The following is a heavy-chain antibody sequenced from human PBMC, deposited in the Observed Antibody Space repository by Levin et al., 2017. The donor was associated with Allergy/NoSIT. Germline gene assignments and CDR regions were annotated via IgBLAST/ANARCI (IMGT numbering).Heavy chain of an antibody. CDR2: ITHSGST. V-gene: IGHV4-34*01. D-gene: IGHD3-9*01. CDR3: ARVRVILTGYYRGSQASYYYRMDV. Sequence: SETLSLTCAVYGGSFSDYNWSWIRQPPGKGLQWIGEITHSGSTTYTPSLKSRVTILVDTSKNEISLRLSSATAADTAVYYCARVRVILTGYYRGSQASYYYRMDVWGQGTTVTVSS. CDR1: GGSFSDYN. J-gene: IGHJ6*02.